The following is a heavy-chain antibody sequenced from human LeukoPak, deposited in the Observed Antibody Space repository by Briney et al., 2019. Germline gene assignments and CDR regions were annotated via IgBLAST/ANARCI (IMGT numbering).Heavy chain of an antibody. D-gene: IGHD1-26*01. CDR3: ARDAPVGADLGYHYYGMDV. CDR2: IIPIFGIA. Sequence: SVKVSCKASGGTFSSYAISWVRQAPGQGLEWMGRIIPIFGIANYAQKFQGRVTITADKSTSTAYMELSSLRSEDTAVYYCARDAPVGADLGYHYYGMDVWGQGTTVTVSS. J-gene: IGHJ6*02. V-gene: IGHV1-69*17. CDR1: GGTFSSYA.